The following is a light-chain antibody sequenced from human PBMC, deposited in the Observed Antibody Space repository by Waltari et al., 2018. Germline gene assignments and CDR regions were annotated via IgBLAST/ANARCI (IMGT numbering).Light chain of an antibody. CDR2: GAS. V-gene: IGKV3-15*01. CDR1: QSVTTN. Sequence: VLLTPSPASLSVSQGETVILSGRASQSVTTNLVWYQQKAGQAPRPLIYGASTRASGVPSRFSGSGSETDFTLIISSLQSEDAAVYFCQQYYVWPPITFGGGTKLEI. CDR3: QQYYVWPPIT. J-gene: IGKJ4*01.